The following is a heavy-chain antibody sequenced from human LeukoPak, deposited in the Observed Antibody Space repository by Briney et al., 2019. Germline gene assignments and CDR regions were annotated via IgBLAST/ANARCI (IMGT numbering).Heavy chain of an antibody. Sequence: PSETLSLTCTVSGGSISSYYWSWIRQPPGKGLEWIGYIYYSGSTNYNPSLKRRVTISVDTSKNQFSLNLSSVTAADTAVYYCAMDTTVVERFDYWGQGTLVTVSS. V-gene: IGHV4-59*08. J-gene: IGHJ4*01. CDR2: IYYSGST. D-gene: IGHD1-1*01. CDR3: AMDTTVVERFDY. CDR1: GGSISSYY.